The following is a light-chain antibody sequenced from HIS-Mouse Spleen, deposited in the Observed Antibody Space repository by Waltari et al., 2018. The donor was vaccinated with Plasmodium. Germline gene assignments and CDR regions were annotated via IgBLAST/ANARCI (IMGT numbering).Light chain of an antibody. V-gene: IGKV3-15*01. Sequence: QSPATLSVSPGERATLSCRASQSVSSNLAWYQQKPGQAPRLLIYGASTRATGIPARFSGSGSGTEFTLTISSMQSEDFAVYYCQQYNNWPPTFGQGTKVEIK. CDR3: QQYNNWPPT. CDR1: QSVSSN. J-gene: IGKJ1*01. CDR2: GAS.